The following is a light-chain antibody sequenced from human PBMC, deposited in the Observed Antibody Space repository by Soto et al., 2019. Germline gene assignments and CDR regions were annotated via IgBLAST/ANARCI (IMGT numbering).Light chain of an antibody. Sequence: QSVLTQPPSASGTPGQRVTISCSGNTSNIGSNYVYWYQQLPGTAPKLLIHQNDQWPSVVPARFSGSASGTSASLAINGLXXXXXXXXYCAAWDDSLSALVFGGGTQLTV. V-gene: IGLV1-47*01. CDR3: AAWDDSLSALV. CDR1: TSNIGSNY. J-gene: IGLJ2*01. CDR2: QND.